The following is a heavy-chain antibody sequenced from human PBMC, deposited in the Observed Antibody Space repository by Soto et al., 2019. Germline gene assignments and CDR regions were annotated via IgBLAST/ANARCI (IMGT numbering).Heavy chain of an antibody. D-gene: IGHD2-15*01. Sequence: SETLSLTCTVSGGSINSNNYYWAWIRQPPGKSLAWIASIYYDGTTYYNTSLKSRVTISRDTSKNQFSLRLTSMTAADTAVYYCAKVVVAATRHTDFDSWGQGTLVTVSS. CDR1: GGSINSNNYY. CDR2: IYYDGTT. CDR3: AKVVVAATRHTDFDS. J-gene: IGHJ4*02. V-gene: IGHV4-39*02.